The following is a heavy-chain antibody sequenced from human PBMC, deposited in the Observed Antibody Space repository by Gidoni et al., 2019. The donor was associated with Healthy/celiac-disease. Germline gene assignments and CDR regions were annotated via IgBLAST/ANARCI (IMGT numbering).Heavy chain of an antibody. D-gene: IGHD3-22*01. CDR1: GFPFTSSA. CDR2: IVVGSGNT. Sequence: QMQLVQSGTEVKKPGTSVKVSGKAPGFPFTSSAMPWVRQARGQRLAWIGWIVVGSGNTNYAQKFQERVTITRDMSTSTAYMELSSLRSEDTAVYYCAAARRRYYYDSSGYLDAFDIWGQGTMVTVSS. V-gene: IGHV1-58*02. J-gene: IGHJ3*02. CDR3: AAARRRYYYDSSGYLDAFDI.